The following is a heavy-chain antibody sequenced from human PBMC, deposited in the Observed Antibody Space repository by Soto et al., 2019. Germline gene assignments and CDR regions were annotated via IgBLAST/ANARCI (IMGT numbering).Heavy chain of an antibody. CDR1: GGSFSGYF. J-gene: IGHJ4*02. CDR2: INHSGST. V-gene: IGHV4-34*01. Sequence: QVQLQQWGAGLLKPSETLSLTCAVYGGSFSGYFWSWIRQPPGKGLEWIGEINHSGSTNYNPSLKSRVTISVDTSKNQFSLKLRSVTAADTAVYHCARRTAETNVDYWGQGTLVTVSS. CDR3: ARRTAETNVDY. D-gene: IGHD1-1*01.